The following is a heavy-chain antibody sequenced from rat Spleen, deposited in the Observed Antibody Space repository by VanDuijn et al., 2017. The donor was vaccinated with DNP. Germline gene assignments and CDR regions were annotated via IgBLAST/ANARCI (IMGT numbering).Heavy chain of an antibody. D-gene: IGHD1-12*02. Sequence: EVQLQESGPGLVKPSQSLSLTCSVTGYSITSSYRWNWIRKFPGNKLEWMGYINSAGSTNYNPSLKSRISITRDTSKNQFFLQVNSVTTEHTATYYCASYYYDGYYAMDAWGQGTSVTVSS. CDR1: GYSITSSYR. V-gene: IGHV3-3*01. J-gene: IGHJ4*01. CDR2: INSAGST. CDR3: ASYYYDGYYAMDA.